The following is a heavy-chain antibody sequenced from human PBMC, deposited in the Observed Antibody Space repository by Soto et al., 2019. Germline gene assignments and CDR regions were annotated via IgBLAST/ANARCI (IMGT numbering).Heavy chain of an antibody. CDR2: INSSGST. D-gene: IGHD1-1*01. J-gene: IGHJ6*02. Sequence: SETLSLTCTVSGVSISSYYWSWIRQPPGKGLEWIGEINSSGSTNYNPSLKSRVTISVDTSKNQFSLKLSSVTAADTAVYYCARLLKDSYSYGMYVWGQGTTVTVSS. CDR3: ARLLKDSYSYGMYV. CDR1: GVSISSYY. V-gene: IGHV4-59*12.